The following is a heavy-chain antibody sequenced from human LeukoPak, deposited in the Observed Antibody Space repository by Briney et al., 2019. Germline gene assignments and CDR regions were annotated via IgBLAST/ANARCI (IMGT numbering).Heavy chain of an antibody. CDR1: GFTFSNYG. J-gene: IGHJ4*02. Sequence: GGSLRLSCAASGFTFSNYGMHWVRQAPGKGLEWVAFIRYDGSDKYYADSLKGRFTISRDNSKNTLYLQMNSLRVEDTAIYYCAKTATRSIQVWDYWGQGTLVTVSS. CDR3: AKTATRSIQVWDY. V-gene: IGHV3-30*02. D-gene: IGHD3-16*01. CDR2: IRYDGSDK.